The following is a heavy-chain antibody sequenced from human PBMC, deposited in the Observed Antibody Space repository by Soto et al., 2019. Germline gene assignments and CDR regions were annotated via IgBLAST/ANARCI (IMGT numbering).Heavy chain of an antibody. CDR2: TYYRSKWYY. V-gene: IGHV6-1*01. D-gene: IGHD1-26*01. J-gene: IGHJ4*01. CDR3: ARGEQYSGRIFDY. Sequence: SQTVSLTCDITGGRVSSYSAGSSRVKQYPSRGLEWLGRTYYRSKWYYEYAVSVRGRITINPDTSKNQYSLQLNSVTPEDTAVYFCARGEQYSGRIFDYWGQGTLVTVSS. CDR1: GGRVSSYSAG.